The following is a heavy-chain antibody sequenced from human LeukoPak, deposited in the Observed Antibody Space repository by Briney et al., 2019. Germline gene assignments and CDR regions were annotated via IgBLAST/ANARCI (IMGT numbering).Heavy chain of an antibody. Sequence: ASVKVSCKASGYTFTSYYMHWVRQAPGQGLEWMGIINPSGGSTSYAQKFHGRVTMTRDTSTSTVYMELSSLTSEDTALYYCAGGGATNMFLQDWFDPWGQGTLVTVSS. CDR3: AGGGATNMFLQDWFDP. CDR1: GYTFTSYY. V-gene: IGHV1-46*01. D-gene: IGHD1-26*01. CDR2: INPSGGST. J-gene: IGHJ5*02.